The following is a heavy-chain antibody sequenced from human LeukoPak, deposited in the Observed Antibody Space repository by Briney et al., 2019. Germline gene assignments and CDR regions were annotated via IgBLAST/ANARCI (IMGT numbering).Heavy chain of an antibody. J-gene: IGHJ4*02. V-gene: IGHV4-39*01. CDR3: ARHLKGGYDVFDY. CDR2: IYYSGST. Sequence: SETLSLTCTVSGGSIGSNSYFWGWIRQPPGKGLEWIGNIYYSGSTYYNPSLKSRVTISVDTPKNQFSLKLSSVTAADTAVYYCARHLKGGYDVFDYWGQGTQVTVSS. CDR1: GGSIGSNSYF. D-gene: IGHD5-12*01.